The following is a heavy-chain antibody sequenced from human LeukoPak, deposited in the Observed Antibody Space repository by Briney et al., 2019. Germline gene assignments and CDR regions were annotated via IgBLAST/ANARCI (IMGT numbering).Heavy chain of an antibody. CDR3: ARPRSGYDWGFDY. Sequence: GETLKISCKGSGYSLTSYWIGWVPQIPGKSLEGRGSIYLGVSDTRYSTSFQGQVTISADKSSSTAYLQWSSLKASDTAMYYCARPRSGYDWGFDYWGQGTLVTVSS. CDR1: GYSLTSYW. V-gene: IGHV5-51*01. CDR2: IYLGVSDT. J-gene: IGHJ4*02. D-gene: IGHD5-12*01.